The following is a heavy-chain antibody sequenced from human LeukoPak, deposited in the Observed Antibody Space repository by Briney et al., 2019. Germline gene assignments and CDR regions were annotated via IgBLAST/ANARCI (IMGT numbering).Heavy chain of an antibody. CDR2: IYHSGTT. Sequence: PSETLSLTCAVYGGSFSGYYWSWIRQPPGKGLEWIGYIYHSGTTNYNPSLKSRVTISVDTSKNQFSLRLTSVTAADTAVYYCARLSCSGGSCYTHFWGQGTLVTVSS. J-gene: IGHJ4*02. CDR3: ARLSCSGGSCYTHF. V-gene: IGHV4-59*08. D-gene: IGHD2-15*01. CDR1: GGSFSGYY.